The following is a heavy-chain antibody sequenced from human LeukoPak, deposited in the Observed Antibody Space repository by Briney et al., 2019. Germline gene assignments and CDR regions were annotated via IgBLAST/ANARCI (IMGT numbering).Heavy chain of an antibody. CDR3: AREANWAYYFDN. V-gene: IGHV1-18*01. D-gene: IGHD1-1*01. CDR2: ISAYDGNT. CDR1: GYTSVSYG. J-gene: IGHJ4*02. Sequence: ASVKVSCKASGYTSVSYGITWVRQAPGQGLEWMGWISAYDGNTKYAQKFQGRVTLTTDTSTSTASMELRSLRSDDTAVYYCAREANWAYYFDNWGQGTLVTVSS.